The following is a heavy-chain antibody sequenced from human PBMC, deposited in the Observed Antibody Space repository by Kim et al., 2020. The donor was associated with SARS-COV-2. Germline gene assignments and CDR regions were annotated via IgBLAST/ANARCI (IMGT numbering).Heavy chain of an antibody. Sequence: TYYNPSLKSRVTISVDTSKNQFSLKLSSVTAADTAVYYCARRPIAAAGDYWGQGTLVTVSS. J-gene: IGHJ4*02. CDR2: T. CDR3: ARRPIAAAGDY. D-gene: IGHD6-13*01. V-gene: IGHV4-39*01.